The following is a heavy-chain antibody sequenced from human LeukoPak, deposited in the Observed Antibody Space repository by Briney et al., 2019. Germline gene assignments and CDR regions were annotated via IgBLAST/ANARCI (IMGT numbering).Heavy chain of an antibody. D-gene: IGHD2-2*01. CDR2: IGYTGDST. J-gene: IGHJ4*02. CDR3: AKGGAGYCSSTSCLYYFDY. Sequence: GGSLRLSCAASGFTFSSYAMNWVRQAPGKGLEWVSGIGYTGDSTFYADSVKGRFTVSRDSSKNTLLLQMNSLRAEDTAVYYCAKGGAGYCSSTSCLYYFDYWGQGALVTVST. V-gene: IGHV3-23*01. CDR1: GFTFSSYA.